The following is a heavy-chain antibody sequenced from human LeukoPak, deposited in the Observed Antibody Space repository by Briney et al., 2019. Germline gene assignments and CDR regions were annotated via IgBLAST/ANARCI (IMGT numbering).Heavy chain of an antibody. Sequence: GGSLRLSCAASGFTFSSYGMHWVRQAPGKGLEWVAFIRYDGSNKYYADSVKGRFTISRDNSKNTLYLQMNSLRAEDTAVYYCAKVLWYYDQGDYWGQGTLVTVSS. CDR1: GFTFSSYG. CDR2: IRYDGSNK. J-gene: IGHJ4*02. V-gene: IGHV3-30*02. D-gene: IGHD3-3*01. CDR3: AKVLWYYDQGDY.